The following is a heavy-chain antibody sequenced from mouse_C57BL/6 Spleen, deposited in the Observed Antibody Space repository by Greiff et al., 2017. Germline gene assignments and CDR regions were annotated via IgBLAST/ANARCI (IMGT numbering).Heavy chain of an antibody. CDR2: INPNNGGT. Sequence: VQLQQSGPELVKPGASVKISCKASGYTFTDYYMNWVKQSHGKSLEWIGDINPNNGGTSYNQKFKGKATLTVDKSSSTAYMELRRLTSEDSAVYYCARYYYYAMDYWGQGTSVTVSS. CDR1: GYTFTDYY. V-gene: IGHV1-26*01. J-gene: IGHJ4*01. CDR3: ARYYYYAMDY.